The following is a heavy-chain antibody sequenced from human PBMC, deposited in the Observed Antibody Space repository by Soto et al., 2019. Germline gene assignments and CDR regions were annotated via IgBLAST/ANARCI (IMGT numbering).Heavy chain of an antibody. J-gene: IGHJ4*02. CDR3: ARQGSGSYYFDY. CDR1: GFTFSRYA. Sequence: EVQLVESGGGLVQPGGSLRLSCAASGFTFSRYAMHWVRQAPGKGLEYVSAISSNGGSTYYANSVKGRFTISRDNSKNPMYLQMGSLRAEDMAVYYCARQGSGSYYFDYWGQGTLVTVSS. D-gene: IGHD2-15*01. CDR2: ISSNGGST. V-gene: IGHV3-64*01.